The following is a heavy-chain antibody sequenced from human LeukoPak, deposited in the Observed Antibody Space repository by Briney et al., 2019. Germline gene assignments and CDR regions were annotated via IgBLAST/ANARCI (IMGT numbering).Heavy chain of an antibody. CDR3: ANSEIQQIDY. V-gene: IGHV3-30*02. Sequence: GGSLRLSCAASGFTFSSYGMHWVRQAPGKGLEWVAFIRYDGSNKYYADSVKGRFTISRDNSKNTLYLQMNSLRAEDRAVYYCANSEIQQIDYWGQGTLVTVSS. J-gene: IGHJ4*02. CDR1: GFTFSSYG. D-gene: IGHD1-14*01. CDR2: IRYDGSNK.